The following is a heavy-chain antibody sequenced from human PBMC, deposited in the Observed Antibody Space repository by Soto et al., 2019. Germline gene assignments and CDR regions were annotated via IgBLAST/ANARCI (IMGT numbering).Heavy chain of an antibody. CDR3: ARDPNDADAFDI. V-gene: IGHV1-18*01. CDR2: ISAYNGNT. J-gene: IGHJ3*02. Sequence: ASVKVSCKASGYTFTSYGISWVRQAPGQGIEWIGWISAYNGNTNYAQKLQGRVTMTTDTSTSTAYMELRSLRSDDTAVYYCARDPNDADAFDIWGQGTMVTVSS. CDR1: GYTFTSYG.